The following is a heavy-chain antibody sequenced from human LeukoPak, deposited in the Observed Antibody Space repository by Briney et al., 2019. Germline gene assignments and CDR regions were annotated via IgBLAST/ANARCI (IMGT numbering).Heavy chain of an antibody. CDR2: ISSSGSTK. D-gene: IGHD2-2*01. V-gene: IGHV3-11*04. Sequence: GGSLRLSCVASGFTLSDYYMSWIRQAPGKGLEWISFISSSGSTKYYADSVKGRFTISRDTTQNSLFLQMNSLRAEDTAVYYCARDRCSSTSCYPFAFDIWGQGTMVTVSS. CDR3: ARDRCSSTSCYPFAFDI. CDR1: GFTLSDYY. J-gene: IGHJ3*02.